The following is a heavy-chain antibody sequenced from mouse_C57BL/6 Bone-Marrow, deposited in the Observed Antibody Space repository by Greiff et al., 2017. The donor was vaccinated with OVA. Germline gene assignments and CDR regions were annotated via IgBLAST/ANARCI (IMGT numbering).Heavy chain of an antibody. CDR2: IHPNSGST. V-gene: IGHV1-64*01. J-gene: IGHJ2*01. Sequence: VQLQQPGAELVKPGASVKLSCKASGYTFTSYWMHWVKQRPGQGLEWIGMIHPNSGSTNYNEKFKSKATLTVDKSSSTAYMQLSSLTSEDSAVYYCARLAVVARGDYWGQGTTLTVSS. CDR3: ARLAVVARGDY. CDR1: GYTFTSYW. D-gene: IGHD1-1*01.